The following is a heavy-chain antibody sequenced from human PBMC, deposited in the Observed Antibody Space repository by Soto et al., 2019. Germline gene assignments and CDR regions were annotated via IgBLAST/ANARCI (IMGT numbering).Heavy chain of an antibody. J-gene: IGHJ6*02. CDR1: GYSFTSYW. CDR2: IDPSDSYT. Sequence: GESLKISCKGSGYSFTSYWISWVRQMPGKGLEWMGRIDPSDSYTNYSPSFQGHVTIPADKSISTAYLQWSSLKASDTAMYYCASKYCSGGSCTPRVVPYYGMDVWGQGTTVTVSS. V-gene: IGHV5-10-1*01. D-gene: IGHD2-15*01. CDR3: ASKYCSGGSCTPRVVPYYGMDV.